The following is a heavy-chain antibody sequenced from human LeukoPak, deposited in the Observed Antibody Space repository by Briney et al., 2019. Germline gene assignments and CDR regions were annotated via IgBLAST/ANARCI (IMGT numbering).Heavy chain of an antibody. Sequence: ASVKVSVKASGYTFTDYYMHWVRQAPGQGLEWMGRINPNSGGTSPARKFRGRVTVTMDTSIRTVYMELSRLTSDDTAVYYCARSPSGWCGDYWGQGTLVTVSS. CDR1: GYTFTDYY. D-gene: IGHD6-19*01. V-gene: IGHV1-2*06. CDR3: ARSPSGWCGDY. J-gene: IGHJ4*02. CDR2: INPNSGGT.